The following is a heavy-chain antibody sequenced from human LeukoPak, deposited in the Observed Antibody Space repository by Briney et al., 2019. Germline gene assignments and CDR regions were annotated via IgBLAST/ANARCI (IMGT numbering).Heavy chain of an antibody. CDR1: GGSIRSSIYY. V-gene: IGHV4-39*01. CDR3: ARHTSHHYYDSSGYRIPFDS. J-gene: IGHJ4*02. Sequence: SETLSLTCTVSGGSIRSSIYYWGWIRQPPGKGLEWVGSIYHTGSTYYNPSLKSRVTISVDTSKNQFSLRLSSVTAADTAVYYCARHTSHHYYDSSGYRIPFDSWGQGTLVTVSS. CDR2: IYHTGST. D-gene: IGHD3-22*01.